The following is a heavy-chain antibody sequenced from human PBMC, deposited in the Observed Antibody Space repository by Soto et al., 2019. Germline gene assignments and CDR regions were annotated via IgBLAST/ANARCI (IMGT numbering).Heavy chain of an antibody. CDR1: GFSLTSRPMG. V-gene: IGHV2-5*02. CDR2: IYWDDDK. J-gene: IGHJ4*02. CDR3: AHRLSGYNWNGGYFDY. Sequence: QITLKESAPTRVKPTHTLTLTCTFSGFSLTSRPMGLGWIRQPPGKALEWLAFIYWDDDKRYSPSLRSRLTITKDTSGNQVVLTMTNMDPVDTATYYCAHRLSGYNWNGGYFDYWGQGALVTVSS. D-gene: IGHD1-1*01.